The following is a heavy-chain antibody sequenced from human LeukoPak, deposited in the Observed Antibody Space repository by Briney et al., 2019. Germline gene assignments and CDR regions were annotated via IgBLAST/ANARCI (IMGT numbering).Heavy chain of an antibody. J-gene: IGHJ4*02. CDR1: GFTFSGYP. V-gene: IGHV3-64*01. CDR2: ISSDGGSS. D-gene: IGHD3-10*01. CDR3: ARAFTFGSGTYYNGY. Sequence: GGALRLSCAASGFTFSGYPMHWVRQAPGKGLEYVSAISSDGGSSFYANSVKGRFTISRDNSKNTLFLQMGSLRAEDMAVYYCARAFTFGSGTYYNGYWGQGTLVTVSS.